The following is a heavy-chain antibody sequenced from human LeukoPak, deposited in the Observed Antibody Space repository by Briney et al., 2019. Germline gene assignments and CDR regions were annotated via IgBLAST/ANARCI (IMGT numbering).Heavy chain of an antibody. CDR2: IIASSGST. J-gene: IGHJ4*02. CDR3: AMGAYDYIEMGYFDY. V-gene: IGHV3-23*01. D-gene: IGHD5-12*01. CDR1: GFSISNSA. Sequence: PGGSLRLSCAASGFSISNSAMSWVRQAPGKGLEWVSLIIASSGSTFNADSVKGRFTISRDNSKNTLYLQMNSLRAEDTAVYYCAMGAYDYIEMGYFDYWGQGTLVTVSS.